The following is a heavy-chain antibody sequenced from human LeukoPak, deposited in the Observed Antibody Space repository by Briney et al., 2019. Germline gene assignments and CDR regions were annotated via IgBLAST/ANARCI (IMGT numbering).Heavy chain of an antibody. CDR3: ATDNSYGSGSYYT. D-gene: IGHD3-10*01. J-gene: IGHJ4*02. V-gene: IGHV4-59*01. CDR2: IYYSGNT. Sequence: SETLSPTCTVSGGSLRSYYWNWIRQPPGKGLEWIGYIYYSGNTNYNPSLKSRVTISVDTSKNQFSLKLSSVTAADTAVYYCATDNSYGSGSYYTRGQGTLVTVSS. CDR1: GGSLRSYY.